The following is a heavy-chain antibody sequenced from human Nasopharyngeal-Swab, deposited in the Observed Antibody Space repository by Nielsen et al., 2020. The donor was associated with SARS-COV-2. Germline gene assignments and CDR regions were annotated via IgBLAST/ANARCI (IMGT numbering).Heavy chain of an antibody. D-gene: IGHD3-10*01. V-gene: IGHV4-34*01. Sequence: SETLSLTCAVYGGSFSGYYWSWIRQPPGKGMEWHGEINNSGSNNYNPYLKSRVTISVDTSKNQFALKLSSVTAADTAVYYCARGVTMVRGVIRKAGDYFDYWGQGTLVTVSS. CDR2: INNSGSN. CDR1: GGSFSGYY. J-gene: IGHJ4*02. CDR3: ARGVTMVRGVIRKAGDYFDY.